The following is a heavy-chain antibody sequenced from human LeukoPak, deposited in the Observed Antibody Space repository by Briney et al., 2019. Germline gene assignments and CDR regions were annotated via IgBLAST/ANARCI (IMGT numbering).Heavy chain of an antibody. CDR1: GYTFSNYG. D-gene: IGHD6-19*01. J-gene: IGHJ4*02. CDR2: TSYNGNT. V-gene: IGHV1-18*04. CDR3: ARHSGSGWQALGY. Sequence: ASVKVSCKASGYTFSNYGISWVRQAPGLGLEWMGWTSYNGNTNYAQKFQDRVTMTTDTSTTTAYMELRSLESNDTAVYYCARHSGSGWQALGYWGQGTLVTVSS.